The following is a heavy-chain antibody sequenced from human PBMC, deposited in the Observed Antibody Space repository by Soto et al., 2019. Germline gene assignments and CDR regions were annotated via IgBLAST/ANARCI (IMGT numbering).Heavy chain of an antibody. CDR2: INTVNGNT. D-gene: IGHD1-1*01. Sequence: ASVKVSCKTSGYTFTNYAMHWVRQAPGQRLEWMGWINTVNGNTKYSQKFQGRVTITRDTSASTVYMELSSLTSEDTAIYYCARGAGNINWYSHAVDFWGQGALVTVSS. CDR3: ARGAGNINWYSHAVDF. V-gene: IGHV1-3*04. J-gene: IGHJ4*02. CDR1: GYTFTNYA.